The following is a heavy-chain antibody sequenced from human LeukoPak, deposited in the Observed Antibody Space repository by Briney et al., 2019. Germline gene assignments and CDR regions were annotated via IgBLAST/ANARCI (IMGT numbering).Heavy chain of an antibody. CDR3: GMSGDRVPLQNDVFDV. Sequence: GESLKISCKVSGYSFTSYCIGWVRQMPGKGLEWMGIIYPGDSGPTYSPSFQGQVTISVDKSINTAYLQWSSLQASDTAMYYCGMSGDRVPLQNDVFDVWGQGTMVTVST. J-gene: IGHJ3*01. CDR2: IYPGDSGP. D-gene: IGHD1-26*01. V-gene: IGHV5-51*01. CDR1: GYSFTSYC.